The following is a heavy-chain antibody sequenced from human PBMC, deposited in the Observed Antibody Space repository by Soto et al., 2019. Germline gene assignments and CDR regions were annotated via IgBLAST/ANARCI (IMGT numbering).Heavy chain of an antibody. Sequence: GTSVKVSCKASGYTFTSYYMHWVRQAPGQGLEWMGIINPSGGSTSYAQKFQGRVTMTRDTSTSTVYMELSSLRSEDTAVYYCARAPIFGVVTVHRRYWFDPWGQGTLVTVSS. J-gene: IGHJ5*02. CDR2: INPSGGST. CDR3: ARAPIFGVVTVHRRYWFDP. V-gene: IGHV1-46*01. D-gene: IGHD3-3*01. CDR1: GYTFTSYY.